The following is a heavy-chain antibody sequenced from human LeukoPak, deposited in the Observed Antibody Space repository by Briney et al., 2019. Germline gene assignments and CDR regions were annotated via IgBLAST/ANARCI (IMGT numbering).Heavy chain of an antibody. CDR2: ISYDGSYK. J-gene: IGHJ4*02. D-gene: IGHD3-10*01. Sequence: GGSLRLSCAASGFTFSSYGMHWVRQAPGKGLEWVAVISYDGSYKYYTDSVKGRFTISRDNSKNTLYLQMNSLRAEDMAVYHCAKDRGVRSTLDYWGQGTLVTASS. V-gene: IGHV3-30*18. CDR3: AKDRGVRSTLDY. CDR1: GFTFSSYG.